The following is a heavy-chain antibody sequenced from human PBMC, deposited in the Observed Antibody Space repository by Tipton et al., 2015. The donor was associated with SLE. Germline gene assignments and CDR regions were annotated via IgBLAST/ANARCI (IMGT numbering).Heavy chain of an antibody. CDR2: ISHRGST. V-gene: IGHV4-34*01. CDR3: ARRTDY. Sequence: TLSLTCAVYGGSFSGYYWSWIRQPPGKGLEWIGEISHRGSTNYNPSLKSRVTISADTSKNQFSLKLSSVTAADTAVYYCARRTDYWGQGSLVIVSS. CDR1: GGSFSGYY. J-gene: IGHJ4*02.